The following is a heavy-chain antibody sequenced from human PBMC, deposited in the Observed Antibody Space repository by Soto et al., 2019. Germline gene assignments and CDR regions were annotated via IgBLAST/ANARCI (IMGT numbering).Heavy chain of an antibody. CDR2: IIPIFGTA. CDR3: ARDGGYGSGSYYNSHNWFDP. D-gene: IGHD3-10*01. CDR1: GGTFSSYA. V-gene: IGHV1-69*01. Sequence: QVQLVQSGAEVKKPGSSVKVSCKASGGTFSSYAISWVRQAPGQGLEWMGGIIPIFGTANYAQKFQGRVTITEDESTSTAYMELSSLRSEDTAVYYCARDGGYGSGSYYNSHNWFDPWGQGTLVTVSS. J-gene: IGHJ5*02.